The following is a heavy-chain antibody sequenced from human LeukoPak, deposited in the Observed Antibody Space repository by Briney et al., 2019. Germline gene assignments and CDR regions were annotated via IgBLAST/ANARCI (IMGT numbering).Heavy chain of an antibody. CDR2: IYTSRST. J-gene: IGHJ4*02. D-gene: IGHD3-9*01. Sequence: SETLSLTCTVSGGSISSYYWSWIRQPAGKGLEWIGRIYTSRSTNYNPSLKSRVTMSVDTSKNQFSLKLSSVTAADTAVYYCARLGYHDILTGYNEEDYWGQGTLVTVSS. CDR1: GGSISSYY. V-gene: IGHV4-4*07. CDR3: ARLGYHDILTGYNEEDY.